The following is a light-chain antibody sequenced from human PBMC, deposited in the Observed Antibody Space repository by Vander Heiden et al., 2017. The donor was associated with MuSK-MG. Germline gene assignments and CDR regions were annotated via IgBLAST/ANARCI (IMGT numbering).Light chain of an antibody. V-gene: IGKV3-15*01. CDR2: GAS. CDR1: QSISNS. CDR3: QQDHKCPRT. Sequence: EIVMTQSPATLSIFPGERATLSCSANQSISNSLAWYQQKPGQFPSLLIYGASTRATDIPARFSGSGSATEFTLTISSLQSEDFAVYYCQQDHKCPRTFGHGTKV. J-gene: IGKJ3*01.